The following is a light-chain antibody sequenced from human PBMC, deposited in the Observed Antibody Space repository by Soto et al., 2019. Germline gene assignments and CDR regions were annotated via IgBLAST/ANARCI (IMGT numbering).Light chain of an antibody. CDR3: QQSGYSPIT. V-gene: IGKV3-20*01. CDR2: DIS. CDR1: QSVNSNY. Sequence: TQSLPTLSVSAGERATLSCRASQSVNSNYLAWYQQKPGQAPRLLIYDISKRATDIPGRFSGSGSGTDFTLTIYRLEPEDFAVYYCQQSGYSPITFGQGTRLEIK. J-gene: IGKJ5*01.